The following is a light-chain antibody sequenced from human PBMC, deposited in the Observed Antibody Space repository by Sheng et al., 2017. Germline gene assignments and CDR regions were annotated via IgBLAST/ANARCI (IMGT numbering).Light chain of an antibody. CDR2: GAS. J-gene: IGKJ3*01. Sequence: EKVMTQSPATLSVSPGERATLSCRASQSVGNKLAWYQQKPGQAPRLLIYGASSRATGIPDRFTGSGSGADFTLTISRLEPEDFAVYYCQQYGTSIGFTFGPGTKMDIK. CDR3: QQYGTSIGFT. V-gene: IGKV3-20*01. CDR1: QSVGNK.